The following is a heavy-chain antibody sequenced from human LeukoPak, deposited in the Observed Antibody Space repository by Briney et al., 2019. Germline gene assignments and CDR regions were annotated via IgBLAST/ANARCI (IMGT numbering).Heavy chain of an antibody. CDR1: GGTFSSYA. D-gene: IGHD4-17*01. V-gene: IGHV1-69*06. J-gene: IGHJ4*02. CDR2: IIPIFGTA. CDR3: ARDEPYGDAPY. Sequence: VASVKVSCKASGGTFSSYAISWVRQAPGQGLEWMGGIIPIFGTANYAQKFQGRVTITADKSTSTAYMELSSLRSEDTAVYYCARDEPYGDAPYWGQGTLVTVSS.